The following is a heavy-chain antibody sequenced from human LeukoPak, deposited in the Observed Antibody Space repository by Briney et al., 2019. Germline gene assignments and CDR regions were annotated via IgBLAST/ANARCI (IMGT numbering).Heavy chain of an antibody. CDR3: AKGRPDYDFWSGYYGGYFDY. D-gene: IGHD3-3*01. V-gene: IGHV3-33*06. CDR2: IWYDGSNK. CDR1: GFAFSTYG. J-gene: IGHJ4*02. Sequence: PGRSLRLSCAASGFAFSTYGMHWVRQAPGKGLEWVAVIWYDGSNKYYADSVKGRFTISRDNSKNTLYLQMNSLRAEDTAVYYCAKGRPDYDFWSGYYGGYFDYWGQGTLVTVSS.